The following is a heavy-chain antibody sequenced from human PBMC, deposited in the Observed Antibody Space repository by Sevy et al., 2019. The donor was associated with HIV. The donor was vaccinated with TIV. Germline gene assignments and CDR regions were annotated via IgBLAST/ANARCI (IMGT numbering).Heavy chain of an antibody. CDR3: AREDIVLGEGNYYGMDV. D-gene: IGHD2-15*01. J-gene: IGHJ6*02. CDR1: GFTFSSYS. CDR2: ISYDGINK. V-gene: IGHV3-30*14. Sequence: GGSLRLSCATSGFTFSSYSMHWVRQAPGKGLEWVATISYDGINKHYADSVKGRFTISRDNSQNTVYLQMNSLRAEDTAVYYCAREDIVLGEGNYYGMDVWGQGTTVTVSS.